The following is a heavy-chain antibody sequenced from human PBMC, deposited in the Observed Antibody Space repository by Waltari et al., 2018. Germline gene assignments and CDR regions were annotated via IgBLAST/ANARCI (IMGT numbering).Heavy chain of an antibody. CDR3: AKDAFGNTYLDH. V-gene: IGHV3-30*19. J-gene: IGHJ4*02. D-gene: IGHD3-10*01. Sequence: QVQLVESGGGVVQPGLSLRLSCAESGLSLGTYGMHWVRQAPGKGLEWVALIFFGGGDSFYADSVRGRFTISRDNSKNTLYLDINSLRLDDTAIYYCAKDAFGNTYLDHWGQGTLVTVSS. CDR2: IFFGGGDS. CDR1: GLSLGTYG.